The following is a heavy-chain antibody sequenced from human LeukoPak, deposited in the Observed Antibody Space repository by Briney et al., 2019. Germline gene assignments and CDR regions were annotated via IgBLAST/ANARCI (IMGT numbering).Heavy chain of an antibody. CDR3: ARHTPQKENDY. CDR1: GYTFSAYC. D-gene: IGHD2-2*02. CDR2: ISAYNGNT. V-gene: IGHV1-18*01. J-gene: IGHJ4*02. Sequence: ASVKVSCKASGYTFSAYCMHWVRQAPGQGLEWMGWISAYNGNTNYAQKLQGRVTMTTDTSTSTAYMELRSLRSDDTAVYYCARHTPQKENDYWGQGTLVTVSS.